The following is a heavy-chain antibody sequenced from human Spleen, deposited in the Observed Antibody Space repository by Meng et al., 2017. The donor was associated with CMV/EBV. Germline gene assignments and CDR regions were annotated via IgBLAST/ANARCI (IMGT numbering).Heavy chain of an antibody. D-gene: IGHD3-22*01. J-gene: IGHJ4*02. Sequence: QGQLVQSGDEVKKPGASVKVSCKASGSTVTGYYMHWVRQAPGQGLEWMGWINPNSGGTNYAQKFQGRVTMTRDTSISTAYMELSRLRSDDTAVYYCARDPSGYSLGLWGYWGQGTLVTVSS. CDR2: INPNSGGT. CDR1: GSTVTGYY. CDR3: ARDPSGYSLGLWGY. V-gene: IGHV1-2*02.